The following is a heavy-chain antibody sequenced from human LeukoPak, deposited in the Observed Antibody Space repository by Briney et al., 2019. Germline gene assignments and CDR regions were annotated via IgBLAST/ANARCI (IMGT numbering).Heavy chain of an antibody. V-gene: IGHV3-48*03. CDR2: ISSSGSTK. J-gene: IGHJ4*02. Sequence: PGGSLRLSCAASGFSFSSYEMNWVRQAPRKGLEWVSYISSSGSTKYYADSVNGRFSISRDNAKTSVYLQLNSLRVEDTAVYYCARNRGTVDYWGQGTLVTVSS. CDR3: ARNRGTVDY. CDR1: GFSFSSYE. D-gene: IGHD3-16*01.